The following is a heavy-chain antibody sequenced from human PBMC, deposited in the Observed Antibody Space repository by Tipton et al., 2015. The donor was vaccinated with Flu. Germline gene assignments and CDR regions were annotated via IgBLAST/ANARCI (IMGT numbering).Heavy chain of an antibody. J-gene: IGHJ4*02. CDR3: EEEGGGSDY. V-gene: IGHV4-34*01. D-gene: IGHD3-16*01. CDR2: INHSGST. Sequence: TLSLTCAVYGGSFSGYYWGWIRQPPGKGLEWIGEINHSGSTNYNPSLKSRVTISVDTSKNQFSLKLSSVTAADTAVYYCEEEGGGSDYWGQGTLVTVSS. CDR1: GGSFSGYY.